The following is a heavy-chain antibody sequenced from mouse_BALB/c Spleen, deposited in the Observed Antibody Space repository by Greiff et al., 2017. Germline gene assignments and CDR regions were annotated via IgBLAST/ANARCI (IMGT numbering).Heavy chain of an antibody. CDR2: IRSKSNNYAT. V-gene: IGHV10-1*02. Sequence: EVQVVESGGGLVQPKGSLKLSCAASGFTFNTYAMNWVRQAPGKGLEWVARIRSKSNNYATYYADSVKDRFTISRDDSQSMLYLQMNNLKTEDTAMYYCVSSRYDGFYAMDYWGQGTSVTVSS. D-gene: IGHD2-14*01. CDR1: GFTFNTYA. CDR3: VSSRYDGFYAMDY. J-gene: IGHJ4*01.